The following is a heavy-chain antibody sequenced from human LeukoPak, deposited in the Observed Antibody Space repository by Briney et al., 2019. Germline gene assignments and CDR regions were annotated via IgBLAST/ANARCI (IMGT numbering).Heavy chain of an antibody. D-gene: IGHD6-6*01. V-gene: IGHV3-30-3*01. CDR3: ARVGRYSSSGDY. CDR1: GFTFSSYA. J-gene: IGHJ4*02. Sequence: GGSLRLSCAASGFTFSSYAMSWVRQAPGKGLEWVAVISYDGSNKYYADSVKGRFTISRDNSKNTLYLQMNSLRAEDTAVYYCARVGRYSSSGDYWGQGTLVTVSS. CDR2: ISYDGSNK.